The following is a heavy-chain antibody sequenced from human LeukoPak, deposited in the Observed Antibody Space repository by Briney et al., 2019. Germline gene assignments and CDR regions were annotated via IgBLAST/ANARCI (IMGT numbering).Heavy chain of an antibody. CDR2: ISAYNGNT. V-gene: IGHV1-18*01. D-gene: IGHD1-26*01. CDR1: GYTFTSYG. J-gene: IGHJ3*02. CDR3: ARCKRWGSYKANDAFDI. Sequence: ASVKVSCKDSGYTFTSYGISWVRQAPGQGLEWMGWISAYNGNTNYAQKLQGRVTMTTDTSTSTAYMELRSLRSDDTAVYYCARCKRWGSYKANDAFDIWGQGTMVTVSS.